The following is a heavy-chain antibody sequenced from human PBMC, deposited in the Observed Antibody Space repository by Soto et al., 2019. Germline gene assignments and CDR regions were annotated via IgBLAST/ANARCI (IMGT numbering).Heavy chain of an antibody. Sequence: SETLSLTCAVSGGSISSSNWWSWVRHPPGKGLEWIGEIYHSGSTNYNPSLKSRVTISVDKSKNQFSLKLSSVTAADTAVYYCARGKGGGGSGSYSVYYGMDVWGQGTTVTVSS. V-gene: IGHV4-4*02. CDR2: IYHSGST. J-gene: IGHJ6*02. D-gene: IGHD3-10*01. CDR1: GGSISSSNW. CDR3: ARGKGGGGSGSYSVYYGMDV.